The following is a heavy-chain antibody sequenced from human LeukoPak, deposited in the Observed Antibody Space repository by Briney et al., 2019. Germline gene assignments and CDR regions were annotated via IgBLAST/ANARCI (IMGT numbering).Heavy chain of an antibody. D-gene: IGHD3-22*01. CDR1: GFTFSSYW. J-gene: IGHJ4*02. Sequence: GGSLRLSCAASGFTFSSYWMSWVRQAPGKGLEWVANIKQDGSEKYYVDSVKGRFTISRDNAKNPLYLQMNSLRAEDTAVYYCARTYYYDSSGYKPFDYWGQGTLVTVSS. CDR3: ARTYYYDSSGYKPFDY. V-gene: IGHV3-7*01. CDR2: IKQDGSEK.